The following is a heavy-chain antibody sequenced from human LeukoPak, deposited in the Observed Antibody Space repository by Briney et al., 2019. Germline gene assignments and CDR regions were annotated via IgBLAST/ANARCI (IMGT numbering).Heavy chain of an antibody. CDR1: GFTFSSYW. J-gene: IGHJ3*02. CDR3: ARRIVTYYYDSSGSLDAFDI. Sequence: PGGSLRLSCAASGFTFSSYWMHWVRQAPGKGLVWVSRINSDGSNTNYADSVKDRFTISRDNAKNTLYLQMNSLRAEDTAVYYCARRIVTYYYDSSGSLDAFDIWGQGTMVTVSS. V-gene: IGHV3-74*01. CDR2: INSDGSNT. D-gene: IGHD3-22*01.